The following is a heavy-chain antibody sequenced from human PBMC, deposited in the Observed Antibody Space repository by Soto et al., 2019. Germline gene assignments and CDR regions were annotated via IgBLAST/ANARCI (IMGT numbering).Heavy chain of an antibody. D-gene: IGHD3-3*01. J-gene: IGHJ4*02. CDR3: AKDPYYDFWSGYYFDY. Sequence: PGGSLRLSCAASGFTFSNSDMNWVRQAPGKGLEWVSAISGSGGSTYYADSVKGRFTISRDNSKNTLYLQMNSLRAEDTAVYYCAKDPYYDFWSGYYFDYWGQGTLVTVSS. CDR2: ISGSGGST. CDR1: GFTFSNSD. V-gene: IGHV3-23*01.